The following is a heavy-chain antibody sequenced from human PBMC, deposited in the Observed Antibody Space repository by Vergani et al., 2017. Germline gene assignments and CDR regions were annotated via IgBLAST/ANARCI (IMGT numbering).Heavy chain of an antibody. V-gene: IGHV4-4*02. D-gene: IGHD3-10*01. Sequence: QVQLQESGPGLVKPSGILSLTCAVSGGSISSSNWWSWVRQPPGKGLEWIGEIYHSGSTNYNPSLKSRVTLSVDKSKNQFSLKLSSVTAADTAVYYCARGYYGSGSYPGDYYYGMDVWGQGTTVTVSS. J-gene: IGHJ6*02. CDR3: ARGYYGSGSYPGDYYYGMDV. CDR1: GGSISSSNW. CDR2: IYHSGST.